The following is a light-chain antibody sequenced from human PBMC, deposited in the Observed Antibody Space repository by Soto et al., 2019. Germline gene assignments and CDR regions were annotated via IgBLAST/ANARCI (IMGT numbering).Light chain of an antibody. CDR1: QSVSSY. V-gene: IGKV3-11*01. CDR2: DAS. J-gene: IGKJ3*01. CDR3: QQRSNWPPLFS. Sequence: EIVLTQSPATLSLSPGERATLSCRASQSVSSYLAWDQQKPGQAPRLLIYDASNRATGIPARFSGSGSGTDFTLNISILEPEDFAVYYCQQRSNWPPLFSFGPGTKVDIK.